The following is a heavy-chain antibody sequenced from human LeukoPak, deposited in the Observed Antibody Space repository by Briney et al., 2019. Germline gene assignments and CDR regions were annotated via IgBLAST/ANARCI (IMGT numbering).Heavy chain of an antibody. CDR3: ARVRMGGYYYGMDV. D-gene: IGHD3-16*01. J-gene: IGHJ6*02. Sequence: ASVKVSYKASGYIFTGYNMHWVRQAPGQGLEWMGWINPNSGGTNYAQKFQGRVTMTRDTSISTAYMGLSRLRSDDTAVYHCARVRMGGYYYGMDVWGQGTTVTVSS. CDR2: INPNSGGT. CDR1: GYIFTGYN. V-gene: IGHV1-2*02.